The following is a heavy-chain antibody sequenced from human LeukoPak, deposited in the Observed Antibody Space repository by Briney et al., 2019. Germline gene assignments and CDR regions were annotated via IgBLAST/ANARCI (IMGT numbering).Heavy chain of an antibody. Sequence: SETLSLTCTVSGGSISSYYWSWIRQPPGKGLEWIGYIYYSGSTNYNPSLKSRVTISVDTSKNQFSLKLSSVTAADTAVYYCARDRRYSSGWSHAFDIWGQGTMVTVSS. V-gene: IGHV4-59*12. CDR2: IYYSGST. CDR1: GGSISSYY. CDR3: ARDRRYSSGWSHAFDI. J-gene: IGHJ3*02. D-gene: IGHD6-19*01.